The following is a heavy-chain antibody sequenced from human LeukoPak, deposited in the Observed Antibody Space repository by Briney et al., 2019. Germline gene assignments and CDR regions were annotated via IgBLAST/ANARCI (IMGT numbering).Heavy chain of an antibody. CDR3: ARGGSGSYYNVVWFDP. CDR1: GGSFSGYY. CDR2: INHSGST. Sequence: SETLSLTCAVYGGSFSGYYWSWIRQPPGEGLEWIGEINHSGSTNYNPSLKSRVTISVDTSKNQFSLKLSSVTAADTAVYYCARGGSGSYYNVVWFDPWGQGTLVTVSS. V-gene: IGHV4-34*01. D-gene: IGHD3-10*01. J-gene: IGHJ5*02.